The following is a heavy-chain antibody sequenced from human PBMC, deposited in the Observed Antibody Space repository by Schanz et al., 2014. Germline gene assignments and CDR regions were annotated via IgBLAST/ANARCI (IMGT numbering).Heavy chain of an antibody. CDR2: ISDSGTYT. V-gene: IGHV3-11*05. Sequence: VQLVESGGGLVQPGGSLRLSCVASGFAFSSFAMTWIRQAPGKGLEWLSYISDSGTYTNYADSVKGRFTISRDNAKSSLYLQMNSLRVEDTAVYYCAASSGWHPSTDYWGQGTLVTVSS. CDR1: GFAFSSFA. J-gene: IGHJ4*02. D-gene: IGHD6-19*01. CDR3: AASSGWHPSTDY.